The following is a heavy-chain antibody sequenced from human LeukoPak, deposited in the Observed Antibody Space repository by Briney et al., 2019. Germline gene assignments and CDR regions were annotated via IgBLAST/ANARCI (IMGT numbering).Heavy chain of an antibody. CDR2: IYSGGAT. CDR3: ARDQYSCAHAAH. Sequence: GGSLRLSCAYSGFTPCSNYMSRVCQAPGKGLGRVSVIYSGGATSYTAPVKGRFTISRDNSKTTLHLQMNSLRAEDTAVYYCARDQYSCAHAAHWGQGTLVTVSS. CDR1: GFTPCSNY. D-gene: IGHD5-18*01. J-gene: IGHJ4*02. V-gene: IGHV3-66*01.